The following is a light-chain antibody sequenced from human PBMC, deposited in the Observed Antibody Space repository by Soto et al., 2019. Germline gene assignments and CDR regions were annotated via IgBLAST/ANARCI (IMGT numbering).Light chain of an antibody. V-gene: IGLV2-8*01. CDR2: EVN. J-gene: IGLJ2*01. CDR1: SSDIGAY. CDR3: GSYAGNNNFL. Sequence: QSVLTQPPSASGSPGQSVTFSCTGTSSDIGAYVSWYQHHSGKAPKLVISEVNKRPSGVPDRFSGSKSGNTASLTVSGLQAEDVADYYCGSYAGNNNFLFGGGTKVTVL.